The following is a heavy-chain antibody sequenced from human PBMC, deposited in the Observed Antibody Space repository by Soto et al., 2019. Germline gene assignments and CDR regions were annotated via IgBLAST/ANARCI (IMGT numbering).Heavy chain of an antibody. V-gene: IGHV2-5*02. CDR3: AHMIEGALFDH. Sequence: QVTLKESGPTLVKTTQTLTLTCTFSGVSLSTSGMGVGWVRQPPGKALEWLALVYWDDDKRYSPSLKSRLTITKDTSKNQVVLTMTYMDPVDTATYYCAHMIEGALFDHGGQGTLVTVSS. J-gene: IGHJ4*02. D-gene: IGHD2-21*01. CDR1: GVSLSTSGMG. CDR2: VYWDDDK.